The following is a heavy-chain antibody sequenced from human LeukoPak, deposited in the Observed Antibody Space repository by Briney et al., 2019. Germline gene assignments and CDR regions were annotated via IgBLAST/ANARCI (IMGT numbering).Heavy chain of an antibody. CDR2: IYYSGST. CDR3: ARGDYFDY. CDR1: VGSISSYF. V-gene: IGHV4-59*08. D-gene: IGHD3-16*01. Sequence: SETLSLTCTVSVGSISSYFWSWIRQPPGKGLEWIGHIYYSGSTNYNPSLKSRVTISLDTSKNHFSLKLSSVTAADTAVYYCARGDYFDYWGQATLVTVSS. J-gene: IGHJ4*02.